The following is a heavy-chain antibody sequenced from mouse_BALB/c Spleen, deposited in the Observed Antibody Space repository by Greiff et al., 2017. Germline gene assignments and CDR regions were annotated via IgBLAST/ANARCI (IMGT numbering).Heavy chain of an antibody. V-gene: IGHV1-7*01. CDR2: INPSTGYT. CDR3: ARKGVFTYGSSFYAMDY. CDR1: GYTFTSYW. J-gene: IGHJ4*01. D-gene: IGHD1-1*01. Sequence: VQLQQSGAELAKPGASVKMSCKASGYTFTSYWMHWVKQRPGQGLEWIGYINPSTGYTEYNQKFKYKATLTAYKSSSTAYMQLSSLTSEDSAVYYCARKGVFTYGSSFYAMDYWGQGTSVTVSS.